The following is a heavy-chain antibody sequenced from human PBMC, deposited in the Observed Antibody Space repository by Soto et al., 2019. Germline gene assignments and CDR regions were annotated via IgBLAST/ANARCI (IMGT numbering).Heavy chain of an antibody. D-gene: IGHD3-16*01. V-gene: IGHV4-30-4*01. Sequence: QVQLQESGPGLVKPSQTLSLTCTVSGGSISSGDYYWSWIRQPPGKGLEWIGYIYYSGGTYYNQSLMSRLNASVGTSKTHVSLKLSSVTAADTAGYYCAREASTAGSRGTDWFDPWGQGNLVTVSS. J-gene: IGHJ5*02. CDR2: IYYSGGT. CDR1: GGSISSGDYY. CDR3: AREASTAGSRGTDWFDP.